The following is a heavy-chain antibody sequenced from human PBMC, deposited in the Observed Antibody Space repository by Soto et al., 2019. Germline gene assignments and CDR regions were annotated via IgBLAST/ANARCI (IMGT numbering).Heavy chain of an antibody. CDR1: GGTFSSYA. V-gene: IGHV1-69*13. J-gene: IGHJ6*02. CDR2: IIPIFGTA. CDR3: ARGLQTGYSSSWYTYYYYGMDV. D-gene: IGHD6-13*01. Sequence: GASVKVSCKASGGTFSSYAISCVRQAPGQGLEWMGGIIPIFGTANYAQKFQGRVTITADESTSTAYMELSSLRSEDTAVYYCARGLQTGYSSSWYTYYYYGMDVWGQGTTVTVSS.